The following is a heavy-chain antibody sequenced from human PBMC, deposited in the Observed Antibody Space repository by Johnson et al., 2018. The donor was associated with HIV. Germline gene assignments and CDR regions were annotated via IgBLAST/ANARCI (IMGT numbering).Heavy chain of an antibody. J-gene: IGHJ3*02. CDR3: ASGIAVAGTLLDAFDI. V-gene: IGHV3-66*02. Sequence: VQLVESGGGLVQPGGSLRLSCLVSGFTVSSSYLTWVRQAPGKGLEWVSLIYSSGTTDYADSVQGRFTISRDNSKNTLYLQMNSLRTEDTAVCYCASGIAVAGTLLDAFDIWGQGTMVTVSS. D-gene: IGHD6-19*01. CDR1: GFTVSSSY. CDR2: IYSSGTT.